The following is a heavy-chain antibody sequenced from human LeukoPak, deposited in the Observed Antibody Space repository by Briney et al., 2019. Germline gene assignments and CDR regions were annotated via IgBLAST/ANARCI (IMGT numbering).Heavy chain of an antibody. CDR1: GFTFSSYA. CDR3: AKSSLRVTRRMTTVTYFDY. CDR2: ISGSGGST. Sequence: GGSLRLSCAASGFTFSSYAMSWVRQAPGKGLEWVSAISGSGGSTYYADSVKDRFTISRDNSKNTLYLQMNSLRAEDTAVYYCAKSSLRVTRRMTTVTYFDYWGQGTLVTVSS. D-gene: IGHD4-17*01. J-gene: IGHJ4*02. V-gene: IGHV3-23*01.